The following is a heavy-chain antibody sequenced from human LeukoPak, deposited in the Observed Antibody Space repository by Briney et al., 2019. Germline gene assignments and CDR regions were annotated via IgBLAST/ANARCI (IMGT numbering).Heavy chain of an antibody. V-gene: IGHV1-69*05. CDR1: GGTFSSYA. D-gene: IGHD3-22*01. J-gene: IGHJ3*02. CDR2: IIPIFGTA. Sequence: ASVKVSCKASGGTFSSYAISWVRQAPGQGLEWMGGIIPIFGTANYAQKFQGRVTITTDESTSTAYMEPSSLRSEDTAVYYCARKERGYYDSSGPDEAFDIWGQGTMVTVSS. CDR3: ARKERGYYDSSGPDEAFDI.